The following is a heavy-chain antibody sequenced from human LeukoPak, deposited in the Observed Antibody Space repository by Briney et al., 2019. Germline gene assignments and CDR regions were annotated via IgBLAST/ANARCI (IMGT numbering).Heavy chain of an antibody. V-gene: IGHV4-59*01. D-gene: IGHD3-3*01. CDR3: ASVTIFGVVNF. CDR1: GASITSYF. Sequence: SETLSLTCNVSGASITSYFSSWIRQPPGKGLEWIGHSLDSGSPNYNPSLKSRVAMSIDTSRNQFSLKLKSVTAADTAIYYCASVTIFGVVNFWSQGTLVTVSS. CDR2: SLDSGSP. J-gene: IGHJ4*02.